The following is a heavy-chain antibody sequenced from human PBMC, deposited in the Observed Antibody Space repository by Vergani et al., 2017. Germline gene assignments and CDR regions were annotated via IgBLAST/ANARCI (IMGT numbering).Heavy chain of an antibody. J-gene: IGHJ3*02. D-gene: IGHD1-1*01. CDR1: GFRFSNYW. Sequence: VQILQSGGGLVQPGGSLRLSCAASGFRFSNYWMHWLRQAPGKGLEWVGRIRNKANDYTTQYAASVKGRFTISRDDSKSYLYLQMNSLQTEDTALYYCVRVKGSNWNDHLYDIWGQGTLVTVSS. CDR3: VRVKGSNWNDHLYDI. V-gene: IGHV3-72*01. CDR2: IRNKANDYTT.